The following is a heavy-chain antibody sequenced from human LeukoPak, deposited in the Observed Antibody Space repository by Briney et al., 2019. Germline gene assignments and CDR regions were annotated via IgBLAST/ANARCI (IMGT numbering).Heavy chain of an antibody. CDR1: GGSISSGGYY. D-gene: IGHD5-18*01. CDR2: IYYSGST. V-gene: IGHV4-61*08. J-gene: IGHJ4*02. Sequence: PSETLSLTCTVSGGSISSGGYYWSWIRQPPGKGLEWIGYIYYSGSTNYNPSLKSRVTISVDTSKNQFSLKLSSVTAADTAVYYCARGYSYSQYYFDYWGQGTLVTVSS. CDR3: ARGYSYSQYYFDY.